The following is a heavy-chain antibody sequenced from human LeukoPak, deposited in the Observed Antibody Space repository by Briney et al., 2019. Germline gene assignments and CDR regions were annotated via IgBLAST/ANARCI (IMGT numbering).Heavy chain of an antibody. CDR3: ARSPMATTSVGWYFDL. V-gene: IGHV5-51*01. Sequence: GESLKISCKGSGYSFTSYWIGWVRQMPGKGLEWIGIIYPGDSDTRYSPSFQGQVTISADKSISTAYLQWSSLKASDTAMYYCARSPMATTSVGWYFDLWGRGTLVTVSS. D-gene: IGHD5-24*01. CDR1: GYSFTSYW. CDR2: IYPGDSDT. J-gene: IGHJ2*01.